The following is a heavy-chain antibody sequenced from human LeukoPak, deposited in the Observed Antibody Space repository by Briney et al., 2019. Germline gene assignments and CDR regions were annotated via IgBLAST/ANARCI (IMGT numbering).Heavy chain of an antibody. J-gene: IGHJ1*01. D-gene: IGHD6-13*01. CDR1: GGSISSSSYY. CDR3: AIVLSSSWSYFQH. CDR2: IYYSGST. Sequence: SETLSLTCTVSGGSISSSSYYWGWIRQPPGKGLEWIGSIYYSGSTYYNPSLKSRVTISVDTSKNQFSLKLSSVTAADTAVYYCAIVLSSSWSYFQHWGQGTLVTVSS. V-gene: IGHV4-39*07.